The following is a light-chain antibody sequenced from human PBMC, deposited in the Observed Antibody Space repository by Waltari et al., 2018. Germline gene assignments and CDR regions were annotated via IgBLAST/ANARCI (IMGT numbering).Light chain of an antibody. CDR3: CSYAGSLILHV. Sequence: QSALTQPRSVSGSPGQSVTISCTGTSSDVGGYNSVSWYQQHPAKAPQLIIYDVSVRPSGVPDRFSGSKSGNTASLTISGLQAEDEADYYCCSYAGSLILHVFGTGTKVTVL. V-gene: IGLV2-11*01. J-gene: IGLJ1*01. CDR1: SSDVGGYNS. CDR2: DVS.